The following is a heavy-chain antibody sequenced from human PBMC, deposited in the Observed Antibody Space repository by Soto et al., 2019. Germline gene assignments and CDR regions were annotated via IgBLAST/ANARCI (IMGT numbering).Heavy chain of an antibody. CDR2: IDPSDSYT. D-gene: IGHD4-4*01. Sequence: GESLKISCKGSGYSFTSYWISWVRQMPGKGLEWMGRIDPSDSYTNYSPSFQGHVTISADKSISTAYLRWSSLKASDTAMYYCARHDYSNTHMDVWGQGTTVTVSS. CDR1: GYSFTSYW. CDR3: ARHDYSNTHMDV. J-gene: IGHJ6*02. V-gene: IGHV5-10-1*01.